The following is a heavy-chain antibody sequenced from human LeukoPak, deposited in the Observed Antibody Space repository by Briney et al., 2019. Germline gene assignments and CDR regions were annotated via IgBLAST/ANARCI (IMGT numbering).Heavy chain of an antibody. CDR2: ITSGGDYI. CDR1: GFTFNNFN. J-gene: IGHJ4*02. CDR3: ARGHYDVLAASYKWTPDY. V-gene: IGHV3-21*01. D-gene: IGHD3-9*01. Sequence: GGSLRLSCAASGFTFNNFNMNWVRQAPGKGLEWVSSITSGGDYIYYADSVKGRFTTSRDNAKNSLSLQLNSLRVEDTAVYYCARGHYDVLAASYKWTPDYWGQGTLVTVSS.